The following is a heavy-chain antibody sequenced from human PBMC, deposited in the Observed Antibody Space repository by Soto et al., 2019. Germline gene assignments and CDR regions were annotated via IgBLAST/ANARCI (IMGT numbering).Heavy chain of an antibody. CDR1: GFTVSSNY. V-gene: IGHV3-66*01. J-gene: IGHJ6*02. Sequence: EVQLVESGGGLVQPGGSLRLSCAASGFTVSSNYMTWVRQAPGKGLEWVAVIYSGGRTYYADSVKGRFTISRDNPKNTLYLQMNSLRGEDTAVYYCAGDPPLAYGMDVWGQGTTVTVSS. CDR2: IYSGGRT. CDR3: AGDPPLAYGMDV.